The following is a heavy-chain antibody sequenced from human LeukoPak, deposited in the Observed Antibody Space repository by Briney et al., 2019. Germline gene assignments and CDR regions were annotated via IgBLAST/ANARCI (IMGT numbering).Heavy chain of an antibody. CDR2: IYYSGST. CDR3: ATRPTPPYYYYMDV. J-gene: IGHJ6*03. V-gene: IGHV4-59*12. CDR1: GGSISSYY. Sequence: PSETLSLTCTVSGGSISSYYWSWIRQPPGKGLEWIGYIYYSGSTNYNPSLKSRVTISVDTSKNQFSLKLNSVTAADTAVYYCATRPTPPYYYYMDVWGKGTTVTVSS. D-gene: IGHD4-23*01.